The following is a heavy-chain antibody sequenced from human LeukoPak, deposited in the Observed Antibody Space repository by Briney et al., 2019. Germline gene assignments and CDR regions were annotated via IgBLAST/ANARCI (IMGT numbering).Heavy chain of an antibody. V-gene: IGHV3-15*01. CDR2: IKSITDGGTT. CDR1: GFTFSNAW. D-gene: IGHD1-26*01. J-gene: IGHJ3*02. Sequence: GGSLRLSCAASGFTFSNAWMSWVRQAPGKGREWVGRIKSITDGGTTDYAAPVRGRFTISRDDSKNTLYLQMNSLKTEDTAVYYCTTSYRGDSAFDIWGQGTMVTVSS. CDR3: TTSYRGDSAFDI.